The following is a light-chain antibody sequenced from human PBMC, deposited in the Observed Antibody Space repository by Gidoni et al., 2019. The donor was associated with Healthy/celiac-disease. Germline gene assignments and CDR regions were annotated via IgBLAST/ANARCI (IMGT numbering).Light chain of an antibody. Sequence: EIVFTQSPGTLSLSPGERATLACRASQSVSSSYLAWYQQNPGQAPRILIYGASSRATGIPDRFSGSGSGTDFTLTISRLELEDFAVYYCQQYGSARWTFGQGTKVEIK. CDR1: QSVSSSY. V-gene: IGKV3-20*01. CDR2: GAS. CDR3: QQYGSARWT. J-gene: IGKJ1*01.